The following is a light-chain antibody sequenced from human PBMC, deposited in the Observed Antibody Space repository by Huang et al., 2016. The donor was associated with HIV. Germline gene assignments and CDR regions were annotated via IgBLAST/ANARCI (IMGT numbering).Light chain of an antibody. V-gene: IGKV1-12*01. CDR1: QGISNW. CDR3: QQANSFPLT. CDR2: AAS. J-gene: IGKJ4*01. Sequence: DIQMTQSPSSVSASVGDRVTITCRATQGISNWLAWYQQRQGKAPKLLIYAASSLKSGVPAKFSGSGSGTDFTLTITSLQPEDSATYYCQQANSFPLTFGGGTKVEIK.